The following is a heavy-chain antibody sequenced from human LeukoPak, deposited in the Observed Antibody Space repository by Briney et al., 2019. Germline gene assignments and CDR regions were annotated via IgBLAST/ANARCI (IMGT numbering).Heavy chain of an antibody. D-gene: IGHD6-13*01. V-gene: IGHV4-39*01. J-gene: IGHJ4*02. Sequence: SETLSLTCTVSGDSIRNTNHYWGWIRQPPGKGLEWIGTIYYVGKTYYTPSLKSRVTMSVDTTKNQFSLKLNSVTAADTAVYYCAGPISSWFRSFDSWGPGTMVTVSS. CDR3: AGPISSWFRSFDS. CDR2: IYYVGKT. CDR1: GDSIRNTNHY.